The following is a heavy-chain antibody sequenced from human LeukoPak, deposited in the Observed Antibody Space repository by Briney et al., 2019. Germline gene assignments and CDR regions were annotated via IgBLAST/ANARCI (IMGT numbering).Heavy chain of an antibody. D-gene: IGHD6-13*01. CDR3: AKARGSSVRYYGMDV. J-gene: IGHJ6*02. CDR1: GFTFNDYA. Sequence: GGSLRLSCAASGFTFNDYALHWVRQAPGKGLEWVSGISWNSGSIGYADSVKGRFTISRDNAKNSLYLQMNSLRAEDTAVYYCAKARGSSVRYYGMDVWGQGTTVTVSS. V-gene: IGHV3-9*01. CDR2: ISWNSGSI.